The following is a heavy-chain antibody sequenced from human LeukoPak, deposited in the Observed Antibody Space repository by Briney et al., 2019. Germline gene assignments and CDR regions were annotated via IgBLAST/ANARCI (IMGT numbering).Heavy chain of an antibody. CDR3: ARDTHGDLGYCSGGSCSRSL. D-gene: IGHD2-15*01. J-gene: IGHJ4*02. V-gene: IGHV3-66*01. CDR1: GFTVSSNY. CDR2: IYSGGST. Sequence: PGGSLRLSCAASGFTVSSNYMSWVRQAPGKGLEWVSVIYSGGSTYYADSVKGRFTISRDNSKNTLYLQMNSLRAEDTAVCYCARDTHGDLGYCSGGSCSRSLWGQGTLVTVSS.